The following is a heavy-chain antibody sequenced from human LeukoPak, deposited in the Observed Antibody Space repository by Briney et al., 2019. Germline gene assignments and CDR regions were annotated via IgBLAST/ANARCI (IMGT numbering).Heavy chain of an antibody. CDR2: IRYDGSNK. V-gene: IGHV3-30*02. CDR3: AKSPKSPAISMVRGVSSYNYYMDV. J-gene: IGHJ6*03. Sequence: PGGSLRLSCAASGITFSNYGMHWVRQAPGKGLEWVAFIRYDGSNKLYADSVKGRFTISRDNSKNTLYLQMNSLRVEDTAFYYCAKSPKSPAISMVRGVSSYNYYMDVWGKGTTVTISS. CDR1: GITFSNYG. D-gene: IGHD3-10*01.